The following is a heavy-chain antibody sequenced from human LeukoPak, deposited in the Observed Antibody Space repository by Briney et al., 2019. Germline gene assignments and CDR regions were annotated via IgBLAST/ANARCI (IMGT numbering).Heavy chain of an antibody. J-gene: IGHJ4*02. Sequence: GASVKVSCKASGGTFSSYAISWVRQAPGQGLEWMGGIIPIFGTANYAQKFQGRVTITTDESTSTAYMELSSLRSEDTAVYYCARSTSIQLWPTDYWGQGTLVTVSS. CDR3: ARSTSIQLWPTDY. CDR1: GGTFSSYA. CDR2: IIPIFGTA. V-gene: IGHV1-69*05. D-gene: IGHD5-18*01.